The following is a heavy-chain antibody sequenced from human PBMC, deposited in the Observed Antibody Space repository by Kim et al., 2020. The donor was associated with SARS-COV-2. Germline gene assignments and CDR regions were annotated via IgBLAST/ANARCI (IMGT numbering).Heavy chain of an antibody. D-gene: IGHD6-13*01. Sequence: SETLSLTCTVSGGSISSSSYYWGWIRQPPGKGLEWIGSIYYSGSTYYNPSLKSRVTISVDTSKNQFSLKLSSVTAADTAVYYCATWYSSSWGDDAFDIWGQGTMVTVSS. CDR1: GGSISSSSYY. CDR3: ATWYSSSWGDDAFDI. J-gene: IGHJ3*02. CDR2: IYYSGST. V-gene: IGHV4-39*01.